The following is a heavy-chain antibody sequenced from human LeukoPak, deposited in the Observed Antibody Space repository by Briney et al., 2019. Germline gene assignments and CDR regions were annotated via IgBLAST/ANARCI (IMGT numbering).Heavy chain of an antibody. J-gene: IGHJ4*02. D-gene: IGHD6-19*01. CDR2: IGSDGGRT. CDR3: VKDLRSGLPDY. Sequence: GGALRLSCSASGFTFSTYAMYWVRQAPGKGLEYVSAIGSDGGRTYYADSVEGRFTISRDNSKNTLYLQMSGLRAEDTALYYCVKDLRSGLPDYRGQGTLVTVSS. V-gene: IGHV3-64D*06. CDR1: GFTFSTYA.